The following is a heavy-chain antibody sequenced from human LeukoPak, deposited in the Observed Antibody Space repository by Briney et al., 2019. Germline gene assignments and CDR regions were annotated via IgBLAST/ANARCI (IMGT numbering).Heavy chain of an antibody. Sequence: GGSLRLSCAASGFAFSSYSMNWVRQAPGKGLEWVSYISSSSSTIYYADSVKGRFTIPGDNAKNSLYLQMNSLRAEDTAVYYCARDLIRHFDYWGQGTLVTVSS. J-gene: IGHJ4*02. D-gene: IGHD2-8*01. V-gene: IGHV3-48*01. CDR3: ARDLIRHFDY. CDR2: ISSSSSTI. CDR1: GFAFSSYS.